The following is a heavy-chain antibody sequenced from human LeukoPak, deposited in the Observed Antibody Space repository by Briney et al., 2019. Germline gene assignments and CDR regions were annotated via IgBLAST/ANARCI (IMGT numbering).Heavy chain of an antibody. CDR1: GFTVSTNY. D-gene: IGHD3-10*01. V-gene: IGHV3-53*01. CDR3: ARVGDHYHWYFDL. Sequence: GWSLRLSCAASGFTVSTNYMSWVRQAPGKGLEWIAIIYSGESTYYADSVEGRFIVSRDTSKNILYLQMNSLRVDDTAVYSCARVGDHYHWYFDLWGRGSLVAVSS. CDR2: IYSGEST. J-gene: IGHJ2*01.